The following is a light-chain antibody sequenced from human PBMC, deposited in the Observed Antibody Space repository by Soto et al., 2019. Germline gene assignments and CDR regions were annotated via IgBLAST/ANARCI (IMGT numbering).Light chain of an antibody. V-gene: IGKV3-20*01. CDR1: QSVSRSY. CDR2: GVS. CDR3: QEYGSSPPFP. J-gene: IGKJ1*01. Sequence: EIGLTKSARTVSLSTGERATLSCRASQSVSRSYLAWYQQKPGQAPRLLIYGVSSRATGIPDRFSGSVSGTDFTLTISRLEPEDFAVYDCQEYGSSPPFPFGQGTKAAIK.